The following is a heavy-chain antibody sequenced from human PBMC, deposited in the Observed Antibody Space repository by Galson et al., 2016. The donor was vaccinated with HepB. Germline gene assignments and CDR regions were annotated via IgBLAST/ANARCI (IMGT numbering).Heavy chain of an antibody. V-gene: IGHV3-13*01. CDR1: GFSFSNYD. J-gene: IGHJ6*04. D-gene: IGHD6-19*01. CDR3: VRGSYSSDWYRTSAHDFGMDV. Sequence: SLRLSSAASGFSFSNYDMYWVRQAPGKGLEWVSSTYTAGDTYYEDSVECRFTVSRENAKDSLYLHMNSLRAGDTAVYYCVRGSYSSDWYRTSAHDFGMDVWGKGTPVTVSS. CDR2: TYTAGDT.